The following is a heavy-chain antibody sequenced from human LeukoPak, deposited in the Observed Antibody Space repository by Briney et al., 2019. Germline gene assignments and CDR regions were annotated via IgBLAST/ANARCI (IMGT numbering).Heavy chain of an antibody. V-gene: IGHV3-7*01. J-gene: IGHJ5*02. CDR3: ARYKRSSGWLTDS. CDR2: IKQDGSEK. CDR1: GFTFSSYW. D-gene: IGHD6-19*01. Sequence: PGGSLRLSCAASGFTFSSYWMSWVRQAPGKGLEWVANIKQDGSEKYYVDSVKGRFTISRDNAKNSLYLQMNSLRAEDTAVYYCARYKRSSGWLTDSWGQGTLVTVSS.